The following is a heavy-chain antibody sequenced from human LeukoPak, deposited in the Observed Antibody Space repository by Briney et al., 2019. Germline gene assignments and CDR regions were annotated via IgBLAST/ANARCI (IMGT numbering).Heavy chain of an antibody. CDR2: IKQDGSEN. V-gene: IGHV3-7*01. CDR3: ARDSTGYGYEEWS. J-gene: IGHJ5*02. CDR1: GFTFSRYW. D-gene: IGHD5-18*01. Sequence: PGGSLRLSCAASGFTFSRYWMSWVRQAPGEGLELVANIKQDGSENFYVDSVKGRFTIFRDNAKNSLYLQMNSLRADDTAVYYCARDSTGYGYEEWSWGQGTLVTVSS.